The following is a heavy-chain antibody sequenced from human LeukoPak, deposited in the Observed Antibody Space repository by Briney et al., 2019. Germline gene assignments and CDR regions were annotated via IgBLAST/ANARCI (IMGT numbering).Heavy chain of an antibody. CDR2: INHSGST. V-gene: IGHV4-34*01. J-gene: IGHJ4*02. CDR1: GGSFSGYY. Sequence: SQTLSLTCAVYGGSFSGYYWSWIRQPPGKGLEWIGEINHSGSTNYNPSLKSRVTISVDTSKNQFSLKLSSVTAADTAVYYCARARGAEAIDYWGQGTLVTVSS. D-gene: IGHD6-25*01. CDR3: ARARGAEAIDY.